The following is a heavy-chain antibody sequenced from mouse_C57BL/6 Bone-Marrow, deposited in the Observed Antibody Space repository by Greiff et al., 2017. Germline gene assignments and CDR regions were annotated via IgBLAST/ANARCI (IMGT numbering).Heavy chain of an antibody. CDR2: ISYSGST. Sequence: EVQGVESGPGLAKPSQTLSLTCSVTGYSITSDYWNWIRKFPGNKLEYMGYISYSGSTYYNPSLNSRISIIQDTSKTQSYLQLNSVTTEDTATYYCAEGGNYKYFDGWGTGTTVTVST. D-gene: IGHD2-1*01. CDR3: AEGGNYKYFDG. CDR1: GYSITSDY. J-gene: IGHJ1*03. V-gene: IGHV3-8*01.